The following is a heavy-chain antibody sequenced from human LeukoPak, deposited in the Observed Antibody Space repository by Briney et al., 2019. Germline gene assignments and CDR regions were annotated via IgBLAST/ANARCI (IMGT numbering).Heavy chain of an antibody. CDR3: ARVWELGSAFDI. CDR2: INPSGGST. CDR1: GYTFTSYY. V-gene: IGHV1-46*01. D-gene: IGHD1-26*01. Sequence: ASVKVSCKASGYTFTSYYMHWVRQAPGQGLERMGIINPSGGSTSYAQKFQGRVTMTRDTSTSTVYMALSSLRSEDTAVYYCARVWELGSAFDIWGQGTMVTVSS. J-gene: IGHJ3*02.